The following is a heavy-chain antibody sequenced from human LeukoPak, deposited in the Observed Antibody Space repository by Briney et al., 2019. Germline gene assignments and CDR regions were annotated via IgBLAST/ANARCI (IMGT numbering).Heavy chain of an antibody. V-gene: IGHV3-23*01. J-gene: IGHJ4*02. CDR1: GFTFSSYA. CDR2: ISGSGGST. D-gene: IGHD6-13*01. CDR3: AKGRSGYSSDY. Sequence: GGSLRLSCAASGFTFSSYAMSWVRQAPGKGLEWVSAISGSGGSTYYADSVRGRFTISRDNSKNTLYLQMNSLRAEDAAVYYCAKGRSGYSSDYWGQGTLVTVSS.